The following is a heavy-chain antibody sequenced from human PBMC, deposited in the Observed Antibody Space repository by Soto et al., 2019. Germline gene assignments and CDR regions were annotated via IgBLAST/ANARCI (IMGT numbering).Heavy chain of an antibody. D-gene: IGHD7-27*01. CDR3: ACWGRVYFDY. CDR2: IYYSGGT. Sequence: SETLSLTCTVSGASISNGGYYWSWIRQYPGRGLEWIGYIYYSGGTYYNPSLKSRVTISVDTSKNQFSLRLTSVTPADTAVYYCACWGRVYFDYWGQGTLVTVSS. CDR1: GASISNGGYY. V-gene: IGHV4-31*03. J-gene: IGHJ4*02.